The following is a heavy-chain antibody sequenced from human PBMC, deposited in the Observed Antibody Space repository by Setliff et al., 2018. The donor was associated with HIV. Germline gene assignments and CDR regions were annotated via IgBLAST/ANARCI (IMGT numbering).Heavy chain of an antibody. V-gene: IGHV4-38-2*01. CDR1: GYSISSGSY. Sequence: PSETLSLTCAVSGYSISSGSYWAWIRQPPGKGLEWIGSIYHSGTTYYNPSLKSRLIISLDMSNNRFSLNLASVTAADTAVYYCARSNLEPTSRLFDPWGPGTLVTVSS. D-gene: IGHD1-1*01. J-gene: IGHJ5*02. CDR2: IYHSGTT. CDR3: ARSNLEPTSRLFDP.